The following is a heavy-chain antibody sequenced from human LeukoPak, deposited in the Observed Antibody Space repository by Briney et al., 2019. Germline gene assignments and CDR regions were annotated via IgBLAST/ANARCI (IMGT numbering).Heavy chain of an antibody. Sequence: PGGSLRLSCAVSGLTFSSSWMVWVRQAPGKGREWVASINPDGNKKYSADSVKGRFTISRDNAENSLYLQMNSLRVEDTAFYYCARDLAYSRLDYWGQGMLVTVSS. J-gene: IGHJ4*02. CDR3: ARDLAYSRLDY. CDR2: INPDGNKK. CDR1: GLTFSSSW. D-gene: IGHD5-18*01. V-gene: IGHV3-7*01.